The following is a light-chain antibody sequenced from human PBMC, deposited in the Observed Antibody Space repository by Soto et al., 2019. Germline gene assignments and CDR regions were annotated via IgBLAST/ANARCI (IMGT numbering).Light chain of an antibody. CDR2: DVS. V-gene: IGLV2-14*01. CDR1: SSDVGGYSY. Sequence: QSVLTQPASVSGSPGQSITISCTSTSSDVGGYSYVSWYQQCPGKAPKLMIFDVSYRPSGVSNRFSGSKSGNTASLTISGLQAEDEADYYCSSYTSSSSNVFGTGTKVTVL. CDR3: SSYTSSSSNV. J-gene: IGLJ1*01.